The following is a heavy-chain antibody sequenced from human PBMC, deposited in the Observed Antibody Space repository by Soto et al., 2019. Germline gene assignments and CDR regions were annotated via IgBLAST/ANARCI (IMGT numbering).Heavy chain of an antibody. D-gene: IGHD3-10*01. J-gene: IGHJ3*02. V-gene: IGHV3-9*01. Sequence: GGSLRLSCAASGFTFDDYAMHWVRQAPGKGLEWVSGISWNSGSIGYADSVKGRFTISRDNAKNSLYLQMNSLRAEDTALYYCAKTITGDAFDIWGQGTMVTV. CDR3: AKTITGDAFDI. CDR1: GFTFDDYA. CDR2: ISWNSGSI.